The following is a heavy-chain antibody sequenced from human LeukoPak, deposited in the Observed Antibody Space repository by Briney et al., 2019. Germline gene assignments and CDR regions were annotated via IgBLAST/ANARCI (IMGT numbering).Heavy chain of an antibody. CDR2: INAGNGNT. CDR3: ARNPGIAVAGLDY. CDR1: GYTFTSYV. V-gene: IGHV1-3*01. D-gene: IGHD6-19*01. Sequence: ASVNVSCKASGYTFTSYVMHWVRQAPGQRLEWMGWINAGNGNTKYSQKFQGRVTITRDTSASTAYMELSSLRSEDTAVYYCARNPGIAVAGLDYWGQGTLVTVSS. J-gene: IGHJ4*02.